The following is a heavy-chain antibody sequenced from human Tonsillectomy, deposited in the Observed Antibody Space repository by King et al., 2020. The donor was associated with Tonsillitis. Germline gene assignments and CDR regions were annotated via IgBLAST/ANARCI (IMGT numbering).Heavy chain of an antibody. CDR1: GFTFSSNA. D-gene: IGHD3-22*01. V-gene: IGHV3-30-3*01. CDR3: ARDLDDSSGYYPFGY. J-gene: IGHJ4*02. CDR2: ISYDGGNK. Sequence: VQLVESGGGGVKLGRSLKLSCQALGFTFSSNARHGVRQAPGKGLEGVAVISYDGGNKYYADSVKGRFTISRDNSKNTLYLQMNSLRAEDTAVYYCARDLDDSSGYYPFGYWGQGTLVTVSS.